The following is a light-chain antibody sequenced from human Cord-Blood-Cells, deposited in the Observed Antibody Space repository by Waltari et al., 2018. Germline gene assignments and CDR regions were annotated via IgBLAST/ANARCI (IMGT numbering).Light chain of an antibody. Sequence: QSALTQPASVSGSPGQSITISCTGTSSDVGSYNLVSWYQQHPGKAPKLMIYEVSKRPSGVYNRFSGSKSGNTASLTISGLQAEDEADYYCCSYAGSSTYVFGTGTTVTVL. J-gene: IGLJ1*01. CDR3: CSYAGSSTYV. V-gene: IGLV2-23*02. CDR2: EVS. CDR1: SSDVGSYNL.